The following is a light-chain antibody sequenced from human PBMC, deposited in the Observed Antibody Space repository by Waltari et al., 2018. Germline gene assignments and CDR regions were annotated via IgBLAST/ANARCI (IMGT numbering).Light chain of an antibody. CDR2: EVS. CDR3: SSYTSSSTLWV. V-gene: IGLV2-18*02. Sequence: QSALTQPPSVSGSPGQSVTISCPGTSSDVGSYDRVSWYHQSPGTAPKLMIYEVSNRPSGVPDRFSGSKSGTTASLIISGLQAEDEADYYCSSYTSSSTLWVFGGGTSLTVL. CDR1: SSDVGSYDR. J-gene: IGLJ3*02.